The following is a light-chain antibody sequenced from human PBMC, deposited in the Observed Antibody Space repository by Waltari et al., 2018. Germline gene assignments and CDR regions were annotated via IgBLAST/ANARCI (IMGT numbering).Light chain of an antibody. CDR3: CSYAGGTSWV. Sequence: QSALTQPASVSGSYGQSITISCGDVAYFNLVSWYQQQPGKAPKVIIYEGNKRPSGLSERFSGSKSDNTASLTISGLQADDHADYYCCSYAGGTSWVFGGGTKLTVL. J-gene: IGLJ3*02. V-gene: IGLV2-23*01. CDR2: EGN. CDR1: DVAYFNL.